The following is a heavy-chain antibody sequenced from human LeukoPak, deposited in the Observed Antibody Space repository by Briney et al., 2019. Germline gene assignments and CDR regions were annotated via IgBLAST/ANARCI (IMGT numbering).Heavy chain of an antibody. V-gene: IGHV4-59*05. CDR1: DGSINSYY. CDR2: IYYSGST. Sequence: SETLSLTCSVSDGSINSYYWNWIRRPPGKGLEWIGSIYYSGSTYYNPSLKSRVTISVDTSKNQFSLKLSSVTAADTAVYYCARHGDYTYYYYGMDVWGQGTTVTVSS. D-gene: IGHD4-17*01. J-gene: IGHJ6*02. CDR3: ARHGDYTYYYYGMDV.